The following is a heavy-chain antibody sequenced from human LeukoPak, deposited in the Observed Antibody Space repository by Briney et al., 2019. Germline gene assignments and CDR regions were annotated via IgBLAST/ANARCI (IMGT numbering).Heavy chain of an antibody. CDR1: GYSISSIHC. J-gene: IGHJ5*02. Sequence: SETLSLTCTVSGYSISSIHCWGWIRQPPGKGLEWIGSICQSGSTYYSPSLKSRVILSLDTSKNQFSLRLSSVTAADTAVYYCARRPGGLQDWFDPWGQGTLVTVSS. D-gene: IGHD5-24*01. CDR2: ICQSGST. CDR3: ARRPGGLQDWFDP. V-gene: IGHV4-38-2*02.